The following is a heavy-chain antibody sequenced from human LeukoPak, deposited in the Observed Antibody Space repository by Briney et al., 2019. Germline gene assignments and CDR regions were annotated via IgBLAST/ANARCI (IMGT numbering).Heavy chain of an antibody. CDR3: ARLLGSYFDY. J-gene: IGHJ4*02. Sequence: KPSETLSLTCAVYGGSFSGYYWSWIRQPPGKGLEWIGEINHSGSTNYNPSLKSRVTISVDTSKNQFSLKLSSVTAADTAVYYCARLLGSYFDYWGQGTLVTVSS. V-gene: IGHV4-34*01. CDR2: INHSGST. CDR1: GGSFSGYY.